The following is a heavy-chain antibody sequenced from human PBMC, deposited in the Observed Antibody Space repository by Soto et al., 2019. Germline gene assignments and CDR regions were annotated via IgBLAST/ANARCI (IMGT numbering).Heavy chain of an antibody. J-gene: IGHJ4*02. V-gene: IGHV1-69*08. CDR1: GGTFSSYT. D-gene: IGHD3-10*01. CDR2: IIPILGIA. CDR3: ARDNRHYYGSGSTFDY. Sequence: QVQLVQSGAEVKKPGSSVKVSCKASGGTFSSYTISWVRQAPGQGLEWMGRIIPILGIANYAQKFQGRVTITADNSTSTAYMELRSLRSEDTAVYYCARDNRHYYGSGSTFDYWGQGTLVTVSS.